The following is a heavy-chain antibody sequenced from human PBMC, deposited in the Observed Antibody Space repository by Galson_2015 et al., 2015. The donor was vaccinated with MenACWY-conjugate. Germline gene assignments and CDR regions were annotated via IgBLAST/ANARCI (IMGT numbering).Heavy chain of an antibody. V-gene: IGHV3-11*05. CDR3: VRDGDYGDNDGMDV. D-gene: IGHD4-17*01. Sequence: SVKGRFTISRDNAKNSVFLQMSSLRPEDSAVYYRVRDGDYGDNDGMDVWGQGTTVTVSS. J-gene: IGHJ6*02.